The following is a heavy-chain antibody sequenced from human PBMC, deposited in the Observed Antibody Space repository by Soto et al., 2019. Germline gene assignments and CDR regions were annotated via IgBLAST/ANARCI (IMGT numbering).Heavy chain of an antibody. CDR2: IIPILGIA. Sequence: SVKVSCKASGGTFSSYTISWVRQAPGQGLEWMGRIIPILGIANYVQKFQGRVTMTRNTSIGTAYMELSSLRSEDTAVYYCARDLHGGYAFDIWGQGTMVTVSS. CDR1: GGTFSSYT. D-gene: IGHD3-3*01. CDR3: ARDLHGGYAFDI. J-gene: IGHJ3*02. V-gene: IGHV1-69*04.